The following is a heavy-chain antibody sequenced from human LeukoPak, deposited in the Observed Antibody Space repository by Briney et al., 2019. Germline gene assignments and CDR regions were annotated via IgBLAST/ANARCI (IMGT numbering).Heavy chain of an antibody. CDR1: GYTFTGYY. CDR2: INPNSGGT. J-gene: IGHJ6*03. CDR3: ARSCSSTSCRYYHYYYMDV. Sequence: ASVKVSCKASGYTFTGYYMHWVRQAPGQGLEWMGWINPNSGGTNYAQKFQGRVTMTRDTSISTAYMELSRLRSDDTAVYYCARSCSSTSCRYYHYYYMDVWGKGTTVTVSS. V-gene: IGHV1-2*02. D-gene: IGHD2-2*01.